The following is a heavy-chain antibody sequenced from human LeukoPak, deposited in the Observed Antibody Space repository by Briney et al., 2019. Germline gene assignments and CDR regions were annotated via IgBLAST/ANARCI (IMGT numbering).Heavy chain of an antibody. CDR3: ATGSFRAAYYYYYYGMDV. CDR2: FDPEDGET. Sequence: ASVKVSCKVSGYTLTELSMHWVRQAPGKGLEWMGGFDPEDGETIYAQKFQGRVTVTEDTSTDTAYMELSSLRSEDTAVYYCATGSFRAAYYYYYYGMDVWGQGTTVTVSS. CDR1: GYTLTELS. J-gene: IGHJ6*02. V-gene: IGHV1-24*01. D-gene: IGHD2-15*01.